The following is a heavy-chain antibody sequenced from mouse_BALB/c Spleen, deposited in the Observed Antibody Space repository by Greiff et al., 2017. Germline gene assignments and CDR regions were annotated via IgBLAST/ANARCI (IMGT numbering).Heavy chain of an antibody. CDR3: ARLTYGNYVGEGFFDY. CDR2: IYPGGGYT. V-gene: IGHV1-63*02. J-gene: IGHJ2*01. D-gene: IGHD2-1*01. CDR1: GYTFTNYW. Sequence: VQLVESGAELVRPGTSVKMSCKADGYTFTNYWIGWVKQRPGHGLEWIGDIYPGGGYTNYNEKFKGKATLTADTSSSTAYMQLSSLTSEDSAIYYCARLTYGNYVGEGFFDYWGQGTTLTVSS.